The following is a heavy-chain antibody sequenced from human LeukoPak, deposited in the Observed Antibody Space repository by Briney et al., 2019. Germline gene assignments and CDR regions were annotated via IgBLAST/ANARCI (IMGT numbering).Heavy chain of an antibody. V-gene: IGHV3-7*01. D-gene: IGHD2/OR15-2a*01. CDR2: IGPDGSEK. Sequence: LSGGSLRLSCAASGFTFGNYAMGWVRQAPGKGLEWVANIGPDGSEKSHVDSVRGRFAISRDNDKNSVYLQMNSLRPEDTAIYYCARDPSFGALDYWGQGTLVTVSS. CDR3: ARDPSFGALDY. CDR1: GFTFGNYA. J-gene: IGHJ4*02.